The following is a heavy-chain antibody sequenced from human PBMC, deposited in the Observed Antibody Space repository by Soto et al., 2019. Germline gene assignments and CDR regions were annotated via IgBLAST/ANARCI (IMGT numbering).Heavy chain of an antibody. V-gene: IGHV4-59*11. CDR3: ARYNWYSWY. Sequence: QVQLQESGPGLVKPSETLSLTYTVSGGSINNHYWSWIRQPPGKGLEWIGYIYYTGSTNYNPSLKRLVTISVDTSKNPFSLNLTSLTAADTSIYDCARYNWYSWYWGQGTLVTVAS. CDR1: GGSINNHY. CDR2: IYYTGST. J-gene: IGHJ1*01. D-gene: IGHD1-7*01.